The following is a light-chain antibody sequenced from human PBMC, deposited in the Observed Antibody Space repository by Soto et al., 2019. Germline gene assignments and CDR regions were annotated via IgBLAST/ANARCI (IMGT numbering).Light chain of an antibody. J-gene: IGKJ5*01. Sequence: EIVMTQSPATLSVSPGERATLSCRASQSVSTKLAWYQKRPGQAPRLLIYATSTRVTGIPARFSGSGFGTEFTLIISSLQSEDFAAYYCQQYNNWSSITFGQGTRLEIK. CDR1: QSVSTK. V-gene: IGKV3-15*01. CDR2: ATS. CDR3: QQYNNWSSIT.